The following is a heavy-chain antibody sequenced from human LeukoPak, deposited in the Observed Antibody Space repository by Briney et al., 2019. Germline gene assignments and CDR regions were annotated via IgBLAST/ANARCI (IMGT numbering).Heavy chain of an antibody. CDR2: IYSGGST. Sequence: SETLSLTCTVFGGSISDFYWSWIRQPAGKGLEWTGRIYSGGSTNYNPSLKSRVTMSVDTSKKQFSLNLGSVTAADTAVYYCARDFDFWGQGTLVTVSS. J-gene: IGHJ4*02. CDR3: ARDFDF. V-gene: IGHV4-4*07. CDR1: GGSISDFY.